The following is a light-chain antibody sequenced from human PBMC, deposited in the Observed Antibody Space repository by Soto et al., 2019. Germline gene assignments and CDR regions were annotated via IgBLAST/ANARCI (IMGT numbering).Light chain of an antibody. V-gene: IGKV1-39*01. CDR1: QTITTY. Sequence: DLQMTQFPSSLSASVGDRVTITCRASQTITTYVNWYQQKPGQAPQLLIYGASTLQSGVPSRFTGSGYATDFTLTSSSLQPEDFVTYHCQHSHSTRWTFGQGTNVEIK. CDR3: QHSHSTRWT. CDR2: GAS. J-gene: IGKJ1*01.